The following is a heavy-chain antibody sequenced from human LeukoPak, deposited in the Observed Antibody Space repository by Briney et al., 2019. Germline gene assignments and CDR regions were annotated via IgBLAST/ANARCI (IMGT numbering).Heavy chain of an antibody. CDR1: GFTFSSYA. J-gene: IGHJ6*02. CDR2: ISYDGSNK. Sequence: GRSLRLSCAASGFTFSSYAMHWVRQAPGKGLEWVAVISYDGSNKYYADSVEGRFTISRDNSKNTLYLQMNSLRAEDTVVYYCARDGYSSSHYYYYYGMDVWGQGTTVTVSS. V-gene: IGHV3-30-3*01. D-gene: IGHD6-6*01. CDR3: ARDGYSSSHYYYYYGMDV.